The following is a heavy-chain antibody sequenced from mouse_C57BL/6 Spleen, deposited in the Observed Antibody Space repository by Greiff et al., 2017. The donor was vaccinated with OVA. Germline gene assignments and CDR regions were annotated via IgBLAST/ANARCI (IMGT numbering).Heavy chain of an antibody. CDR2: IYPGDGDT. Sequence: QVQLQQSGPELVKPGAPVKISCKASGYAFSSSWMNWVKQRPGKGLEWIGRIYPGDGDTNYNGKFKGKATLTADKSSSTAYMQLSSLTSEDSAVYFCARKSNYSYYYAMDYWGEGGSVSVSS. CDR3: ARKSNYSYYYAMDY. D-gene: IGHD2-5*01. CDR1: GYAFSSSW. J-gene: IGHJ4*01. V-gene: IGHV1-82*01.